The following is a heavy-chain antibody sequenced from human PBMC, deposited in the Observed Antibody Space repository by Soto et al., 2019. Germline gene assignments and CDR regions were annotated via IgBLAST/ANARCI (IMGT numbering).Heavy chain of an antibody. CDR1: GFPLSTSGVG. Sequence: SGPTLVNPTQTLTLTCTFSGFPLSTSGVGVGWIRQPPGKALEWLALIYWNDDKRYSPSLKSRLTITKDTSKNQVVLTMTNMDPVDTATYYCAHSPLIVGATRNWFDPWGQGTLVTVS. D-gene: IGHD1-26*01. V-gene: IGHV2-5*01. CDR3: AHSPLIVGATRNWFDP. CDR2: IYWNDDK. J-gene: IGHJ5*02.